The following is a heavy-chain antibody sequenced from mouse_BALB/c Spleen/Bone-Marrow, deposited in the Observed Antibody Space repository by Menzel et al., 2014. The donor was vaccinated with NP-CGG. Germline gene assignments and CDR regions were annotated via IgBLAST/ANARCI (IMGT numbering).Heavy chain of an antibody. D-gene: IGHD3-2*01. CDR3: ARLDSSGSNYFDC. V-gene: IGHV5-9-4*01. CDR1: GFSFNTYA. CDR2: INSGGSYT. Sequence: EVKLMESGGGLVKPGGSLKLACAASGFSFNTYAMSWVRQSPEKRLEWVATINSGGSYTYYPDTVTGRFTISRDNAKNPLYLEMSSLRSEDAAMYYCARLDSSGSNYFDCWGQGTTLTVSS. J-gene: IGHJ2*01.